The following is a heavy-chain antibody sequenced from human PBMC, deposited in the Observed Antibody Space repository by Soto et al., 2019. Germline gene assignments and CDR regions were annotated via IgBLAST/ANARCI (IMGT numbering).Heavy chain of an antibody. Sequence: SETLSLTCTVSGGSISSGGYYWSWIRQHPGKGLEWIGYIYYSGSTYYNPSLKSRVTISVDTSKNQFSLKLSSVTAADTAVYYCAREAMTTVNYYYYGMDVWGQGTTVPSP. CDR1: GGSISSGGYY. J-gene: IGHJ6*02. V-gene: IGHV4-31*03. CDR3: AREAMTTVNYYYYGMDV. CDR2: IYYSGST. D-gene: IGHD4-17*01.